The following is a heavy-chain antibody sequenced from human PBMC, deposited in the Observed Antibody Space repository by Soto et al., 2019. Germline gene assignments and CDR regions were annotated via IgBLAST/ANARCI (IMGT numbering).Heavy chain of an antibody. Sequence: TSETLSLTCAVYGGSFSGYYWSWIRQPPGKGLEWIGEINHSGSTNYNPSLKSRVTISVDTSKNQFSLKLSSVTAADTAVYYCARAVPTVTGASDYFYYMDVWGKGTTVTVSS. CDR2: INHSGST. V-gene: IGHV4-34*01. J-gene: IGHJ6*03. D-gene: IGHD4-17*01. CDR1: GGSFSGYY. CDR3: ARAVPTVTGASDYFYYMDV.